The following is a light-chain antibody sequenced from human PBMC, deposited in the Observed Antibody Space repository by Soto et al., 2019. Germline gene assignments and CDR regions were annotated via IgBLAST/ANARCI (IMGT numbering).Light chain of an antibody. CDR1: QSVSSY. CDR3: GQFVSSPPRT. J-gene: IGKJ1*01. Sequence: EIVLTQSPATLSLSPGERATLSCRASQSVSSYLAWYQQKPGQAPRLLIFDASNRATGIPDRFSGSGSGTDFILTISRLEPEDFALYYCGQFVSSPPRTFGQGTKVDIK. V-gene: IGKV3-20*01. CDR2: DAS.